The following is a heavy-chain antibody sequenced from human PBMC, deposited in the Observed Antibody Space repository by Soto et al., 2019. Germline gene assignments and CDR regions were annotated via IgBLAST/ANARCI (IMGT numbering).Heavy chain of an antibody. CDR2: IFHSGSI. J-gene: IGHJ5*02. D-gene: IGHD6-25*01. V-gene: IGHV4-61*01. CDR1: GDSVSSRSYF. CDR3: ARGNMAASVTTFDP. Sequence: SETLSLTCTVSGDSVSSRSYFWTWVRQPPGKGLEWIGYIFHSGSISYNPSLKSRVTISEDTSKNQFSLKLSSVTAADTAVYYCARGNMAASVTTFDPWGRGTLVPVSS.